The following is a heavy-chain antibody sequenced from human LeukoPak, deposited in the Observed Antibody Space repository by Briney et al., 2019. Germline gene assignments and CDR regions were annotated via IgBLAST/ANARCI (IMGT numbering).Heavy chain of an antibody. Sequence: SETLSLTCTVSGDSISSGSYYWGWIRQPPGKGLEWIGSIFYSGSTFYNPSLKSRVTISVDTSKNQFSLRLTSMTAADTAVYYCARGLNQGGTYYKTYFDYWGQGTLVTVSS. V-gene: IGHV4-39*01. CDR1: GDSISSGSYY. D-gene: IGHD3-10*01. CDR3: ARGLNQGGTYYKTYFDY. CDR2: IFYSGST. J-gene: IGHJ4*02.